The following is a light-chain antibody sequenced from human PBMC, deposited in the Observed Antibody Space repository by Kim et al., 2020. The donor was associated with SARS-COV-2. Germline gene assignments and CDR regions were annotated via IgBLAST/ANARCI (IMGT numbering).Light chain of an antibody. CDR2: GRY. V-gene: IGLV3-19*01. Sequence: SSELTQDPAVSVAVGQTVKITCQGDSLRRYYASWYQQKPGQAPVLVIYGRYNRPSGIPERLSGTTSGNTASLIITGAQAEDEADYYCNSQGSSENVLFGGGTQLTVL. CDR1: SLRRYY. J-gene: IGLJ2*01. CDR3: NSQGSSENVL.